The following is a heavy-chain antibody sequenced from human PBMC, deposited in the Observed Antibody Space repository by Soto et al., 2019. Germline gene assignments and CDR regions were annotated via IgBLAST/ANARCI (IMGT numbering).Heavy chain of an antibody. Sequence: ASVKVSCKASGYTFTSYAMYWVRQAPGQRLEWMGWINAGNGNTKYSQKSQGRVTITRDTSASTAYMELSSLRSEDTAVYYCARHWDTMVRGVIITYGWFDPWGQGTLVTVSS. CDR3: ARHWDTMVRGVIITYGWFDP. V-gene: IGHV1-3*01. J-gene: IGHJ5*02. CDR1: GYTFTSYA. CDR2: INAGNGNT. D-gene: IGHD3-10*01.